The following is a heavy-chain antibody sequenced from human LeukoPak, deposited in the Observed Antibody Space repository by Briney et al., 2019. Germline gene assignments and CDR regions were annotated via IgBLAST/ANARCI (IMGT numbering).Heavy chain of an antibody. J-gene: IGHJ4*02. CDR2: IYSGGST. Sequence: GGSLRLSCAASGFTVSSNYMSWVRQAPGKGLEWVSVIYSGGSTYYADSVKGRFTISRDNSKNTLYLQMNSLRAEDTAVYYCARLVYDFWSGYHTPYYFDYWGQGTLVTVSS. V-gene: IGHV3-53*01. CDR1: GFTVSSNY. CDR3: ARLVYDFWSGYHTPYYFDY. D-gene: IGHD3-3*01.